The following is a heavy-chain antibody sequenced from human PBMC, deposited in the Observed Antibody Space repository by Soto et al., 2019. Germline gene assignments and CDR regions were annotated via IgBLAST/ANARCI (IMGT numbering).Heavy chain of an antibody. CDR1: GFTFSRFS. Sequence: QVQLVESGGGVVQPGRSLTLSCAASGFTFSRFSMHCVRQAPGKGLAWVAVISYDGSNTHYAESVKGRFNISRDDSKNTVFLQMNNLRGEDSAVYYCARDHGMFLSYYYYGMVVWGQGTTVSVSS. J-gene: IGHJ6*02. D-gene: IGHD3-10*02. CDR2: ISYDGSNT. V-gene: IGHV3-30-3*01. CDR3: ARDHGMFLSYYYYGMVV.